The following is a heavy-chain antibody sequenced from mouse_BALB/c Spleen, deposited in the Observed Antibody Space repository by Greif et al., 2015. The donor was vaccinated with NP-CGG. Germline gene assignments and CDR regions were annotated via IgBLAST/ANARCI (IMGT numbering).Heavy chain of an antibody. J-gene: IGHJ3*01. D-gene: IGHD2-3*01. Sequence: QVQLQQSGAELVKPGASVKLSCKASGYTFTSYWMHWVKQRPGQGLEWIGEINPSNGRTNYNEKFKSKATLTVDKSSSTAYMQLSSLTSEDSAVYYCARLYDGYRGFAYWGQGTLVTVSA. V-gene: IGHV1S81*02. CDR3: ARLYDGYRGFAY. CDR1: GYTFTSYW. CDR2: INPSNGRT.